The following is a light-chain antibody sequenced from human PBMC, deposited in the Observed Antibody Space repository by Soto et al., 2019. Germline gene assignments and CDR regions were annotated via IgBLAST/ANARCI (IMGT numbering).Light chain of an antibody. J-gene: IGLJ2*01. CDR1: SGYSNYK. CDR3: GADHGSGSNFLRV. V-gene: IGLV9-49*01. CDR2: VGTGGIVG. Sequence: QSALTQPPSASASLGASVTLTCTLSSGYSNYKVDWYQQRPGKGPRFVMRVGTGGIVGSKGDGIPDRFSVLGSGLNRYLTIKNIQEEDESDYHCGADHGSGSNFLRVFGGGTKLTVL.